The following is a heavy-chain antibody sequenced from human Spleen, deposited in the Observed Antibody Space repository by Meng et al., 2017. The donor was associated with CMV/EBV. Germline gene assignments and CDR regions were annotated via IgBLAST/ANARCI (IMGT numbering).Heavy chain of an antibody. Sequence: GESLKISCAASGFTFSSYSMNWVRQAPGKGLEWVSSISSSSSYIYYADSVKGRFTISRDNAKNSLYLQMNSLRAEDTAVYYCARDFNGDYYFDYWGQGTLVTVSS. V-gene: IGHV3-21*01. CDR3: ARDFNGDYYFDY. J-gene: IGHJ4*02. CDR1: GFTFSSYS. CDR2: ISSSSSYI. D-gene: IGHD4-17*01.